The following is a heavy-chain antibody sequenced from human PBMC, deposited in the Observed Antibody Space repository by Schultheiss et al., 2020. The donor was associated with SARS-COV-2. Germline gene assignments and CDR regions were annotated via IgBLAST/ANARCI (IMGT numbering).Heavy chain of an antibody. D-gene: IGHD7-27*01. CDR3: ARTTGDEDAFDI. J-gene: IGHJ3*02. CDR1: GGSFSGYY. CDR2: INHSGST. V-gene: IGHV4-34*09. Sequence: SQTLSLTCAVYGGSFSGYYWSWIRQPPGKGLEWIGEINHSGSTNYNPSLKSLVTISVDTSKNQFSLKLSSVTAADTAVYYCARTTGDEDAFDIWGQGTMVTVSS.